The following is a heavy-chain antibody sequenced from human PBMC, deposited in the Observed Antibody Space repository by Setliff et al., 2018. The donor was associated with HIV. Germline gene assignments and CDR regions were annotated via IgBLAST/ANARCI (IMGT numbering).Heavy chain of an antibody. CDR3: AAFFVTPMTTQDF. D-gene: IGHD4-4*01. Sequence: NPSETLSLTCAVYGGPSTDHYWNWIRQSPGMGLEWIAEIHHTGYINYNPSLRSRVSVSRDVSSNQFSLRLSSVTAADAAVYYCAAFFVTPMTTQDFWGQGTLVTVAS. J-gene: IGHJ4*02. CDR2: IHHTGYI. V-gene: IGHV4-34*01. CDR1: GGPSTDHY.